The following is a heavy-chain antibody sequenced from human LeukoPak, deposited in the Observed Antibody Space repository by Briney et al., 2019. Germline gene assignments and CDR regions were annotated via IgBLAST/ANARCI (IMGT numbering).Heavy chain of an antibody. D-gene: IGHD7-27*01. CDR1: GFTFSTYL. CDR2: IKEDGSEK. J-gene: IGHJ4*02. V-gene: IGHV3-7*01. CDR3: ARPSPLTGDPHFDY. Sequence: PGGSLRLSCAASGFTFSTYLMSWVRQAPGKGLEWVANIKEDGSEKYSVDSVKGRFTISRDNAKNSLYLQMNSLRAEDTAVYYCARPSPLTGDPHFDYWGQGTLVTVSS.